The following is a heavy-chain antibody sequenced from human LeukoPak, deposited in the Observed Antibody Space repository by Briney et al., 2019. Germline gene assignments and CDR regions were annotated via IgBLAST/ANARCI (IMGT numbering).Heavy chain of an antibody. J-gene: IGHJ5*02. Sequence: QPGGSLRLSCAASGFTFSSYGMHWVRQAPGKGLEWVAVKWYDGSNKYYADSVEGRFTISRDNSKNTLYLQMNSLRAEDTAVYYCARELKDYDILTGWSLGPWGQGTLVTVSS. CDR1: GFTFSSYG. V-gene: IGHV3-33*01. D-gene: IGHD3-9*01. CDR2: KWYDGSNK. CDR3: ARELKDYDILTGWSLGP.